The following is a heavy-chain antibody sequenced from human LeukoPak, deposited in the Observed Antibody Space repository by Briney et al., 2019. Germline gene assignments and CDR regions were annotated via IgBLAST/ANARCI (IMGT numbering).Heavy chain of an antibody. CDR1: GGSFSGYY. D-gene: IGHD6-13*01. Sequence: SETLSLTCAVYGGSFSGYYWSWIRQPPGKGLEWIGEINHSGSTNYNPSLKSRVTISVDTSKNQFSLKLSSVTAADTAVYYCARGRPAAGICYYYYMDVWGKGTTVTVSS. V-gene: IGHV4-34*01. CDR2: INHSGST. J-gene: IGHJ6*03. CDR3: ARGRPAAGICYYYYMDV.